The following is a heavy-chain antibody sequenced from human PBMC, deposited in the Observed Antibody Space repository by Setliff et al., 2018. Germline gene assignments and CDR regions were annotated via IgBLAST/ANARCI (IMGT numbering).Heavy chain of an antibody. Sequence: PSETLSLTCTVSGGSISSGSYYWSWIRQPAGKGLEWIGHIYTSGSTNYNPSLKSRVTISVDTSKNQFSLKLSSVTAADTAVYYCARETTAWGYVDTAMVTFIDQWGQGTLVTVPQ. CDR1: GGSISSGSYY. CDR2: IYTSGST. V-gene: IGHV4-61*09. J-gene: IGHJ4*02. CDR3: ARETTAWGYVDTAMVTFIDQ. D-gene: IGHD5-18*01.